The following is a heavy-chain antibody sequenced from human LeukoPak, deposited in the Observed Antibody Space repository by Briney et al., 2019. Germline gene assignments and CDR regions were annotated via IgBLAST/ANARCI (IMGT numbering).Heavy chain of an antibody. V-gene: IGHV4-34*01. J-gene: IGHJ5*02. Sequence: SETLSLTCAVYGGSFSGYYWSWIRQPPGKGLEWIGEINHSGSTNYNPSLKSRVTISVDTSKNQFSLKLSSVTAADTAVYYCASFSAVGGLLPNWFDPWGQGTLVTVSS. CDR3: ASFSAVGGLLPNWFDP. CDR2: INHSGST. CDR1: GGSFSGYY. D-gene: IGHD2-15*01.